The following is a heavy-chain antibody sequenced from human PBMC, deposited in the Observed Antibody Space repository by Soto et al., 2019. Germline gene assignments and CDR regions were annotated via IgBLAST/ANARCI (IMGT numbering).Heavy chain of an antibody. D-gene: IGHD6-6*01. Sequence: QVQLVESGGGVVQPGRSLRLSCAASGFTFSSYGMHWVRQAPGKGLEWVAVISYDGSNKYYADSVKGRFTISRDNSKNTLYLQMNSLRAEATAVYYCAKDNGNAAARPHYFDYWGQGTLVTVSS. CDR1: GFTFSSYG. CDR3: AKDNGNAAARPHYFDY. V-gene: IGHV3-30*18. J-gene: IGHJ4*02. CDR2: ISYDGSNK.